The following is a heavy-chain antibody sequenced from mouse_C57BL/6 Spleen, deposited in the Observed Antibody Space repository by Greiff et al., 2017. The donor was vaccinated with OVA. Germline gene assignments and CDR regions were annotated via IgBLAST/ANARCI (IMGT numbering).Heavy chain of an antibody. Sequence: DVKLQESGPELVKPGASVKIPCKASGYTFTDSNMDWVKQSHGKSLEWIGDINPNYGGTIYNQQFKGKATLTVDKSSSTAYMDLRSLASADTAVSDCASYSYCSDGDAMDYWGQGTSVTVSS. J-gene: IGHJ4*01. D-gene: IGHD2-13*01. CDR2: INPNYGGT. CDR1: GYTFTDSN. CDR3: ASYSYCSDGDAMDY. V-gene: IGHV1-18*01.